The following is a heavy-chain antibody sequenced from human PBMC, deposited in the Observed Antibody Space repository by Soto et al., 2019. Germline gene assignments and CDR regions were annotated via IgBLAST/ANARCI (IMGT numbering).Heavy chain of an antibody. CDR1: GGSISSGGYS. CDR2: IYHSGST. Sequence: TLSLTCAVSGGSISSGGYSWSWIRQPPGKGLEWIGYIYHSGSTYYNPSLKSRVTISVDRSKNQFSLKLSSVTAADTAVYYCARGNVVAIDYWGQGTLVTISS. D-gene: IGHD2-21*01. V-gene: IGHV4-30-2*01. J-gene: IGHJ4*02. CDR3: ARGNVVAIDY.